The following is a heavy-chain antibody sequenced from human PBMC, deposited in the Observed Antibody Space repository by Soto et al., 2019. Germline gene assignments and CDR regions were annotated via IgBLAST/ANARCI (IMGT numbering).Heavy chain of an antibody. J-gene: IGHJ4*02. CDR3: TKDRCNSTSCPDY. Sequence: EVQLLESEGGLVQPGGSLRLSCAASGFTYSIHAMSWVRQAPGKGLEWLSVISGSGGSTFYADSVKGRFTISRDNSKNTVYLQMNSLRAEDTAVYYCTKDRCNSTSCPDYWGQGTLVTVSS. CDR1: GFTYSIHA. V-gene: IGHV3-23*01. D-gene: IGHD2-2*01. CDR2: ISGSGGST.